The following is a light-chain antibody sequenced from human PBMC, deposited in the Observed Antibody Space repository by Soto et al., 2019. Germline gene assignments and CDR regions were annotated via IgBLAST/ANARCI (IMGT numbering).Light chain of an antibody. CDR2: EAS. CDR3: QQYDSYSPT. Sequence: DIQMTQSPSTLSAFVGDRVTITCRASQNIRGWLAWYQQRPGKAPDLLIFEASRLEGGVPSRFSGGGSGTEFTLTIDSLRLDDCATYYCQQYDSYSPTFGQGTRVEFK. CDR1: QNIRGW. V-gene: IGKV1-5*01. J-gene: IGKJ1*01.